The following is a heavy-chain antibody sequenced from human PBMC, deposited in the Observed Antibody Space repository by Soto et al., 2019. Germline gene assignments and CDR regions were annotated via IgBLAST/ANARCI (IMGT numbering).Heavy chain of an antibody. Sequence: GESLKISCKGSGYSFTSYWVGWVRQMPGKGLEWMGIIYPGDSDTRYSPSFQGQVTISADKSISTAYLQWSSLKSSDTAMYYCARNYYDSSFFAGGYYYYGMDVWGQGTTVTVSS. CDR1: GYSFTSYW. CDR3: ARNYYDSSFFAGGYYYYGMDV. CDR2: IYPGDSDT. D-gene: IGHD3-22*01. V-gene: IGHV5-51*01. J-gene: IGHJ6*02.